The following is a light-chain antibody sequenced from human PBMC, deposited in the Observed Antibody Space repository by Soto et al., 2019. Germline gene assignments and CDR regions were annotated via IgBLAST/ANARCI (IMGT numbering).Light chain of an antibody. CDR2: GAS. V-gene: IGKV3-20*01. CDR3: QQYGSSPQT. Sequence: EMVLTQSPGTLSLSPGERATLSCRASQSVSSSYLAWYQQKPGQAPRLLIYGASSRATGIPDRFSGSGSGTDFTLTISRLEPEDFAVYYCQQYGSSPQTFGQRTKVDIK. J-gene: IGKJ1*01. CDR1: QSVSSSY.